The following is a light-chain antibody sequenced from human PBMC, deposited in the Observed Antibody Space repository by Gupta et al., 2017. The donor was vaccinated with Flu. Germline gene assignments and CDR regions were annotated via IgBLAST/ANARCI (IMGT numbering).Light chain of an antibody. V-gene: IGKV3-20*01. CDR3: QQESTSPWT. CDR1: QSVSNSY. Sequence: STLSLSPGERATLSCRTSQSVSNSYLAWYQQKPGQAPRLLIYGAHTRATGVPDRFSGSGPGTDFTLTISRLEPEDFAVYYCQQESTSPWTFGRGTKVEMK. CDR2: GAH. J-gene: IGKJ1*01.